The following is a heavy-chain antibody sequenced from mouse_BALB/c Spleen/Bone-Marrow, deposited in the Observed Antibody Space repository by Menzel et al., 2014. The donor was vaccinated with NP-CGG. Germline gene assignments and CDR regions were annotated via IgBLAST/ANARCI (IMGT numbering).Heavy chain of an antibody. V-gene: IGHV14-3*02. Sequence: VQLQQPGAELVKPGASVKLSCTASGFNIKDTYIHWVKQRPEQGLEWIGRIDPANGNTKYGPKFQGRATVTTDTSSNTASLQLSNLTSEDTAVYYCARPGDGPFAYWGQGTLVTVSA. D-gene: IGHD2-3*01. CDR3: ARPGDGPFAY. CDR1: GFNIKDTY. J-gene: IGHJ3*01. CDR2: IDPANGNT.